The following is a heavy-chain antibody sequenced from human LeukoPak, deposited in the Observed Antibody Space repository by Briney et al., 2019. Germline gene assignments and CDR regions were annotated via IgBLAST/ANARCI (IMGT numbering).Heavy chain of an antibody. J-gene: IGHJ4*02. CDR3: AKYGNYYGSSAYSGLDY. CDR2: ISGSGGHT. CDR1: GFTFSSYA. Sequence: GGSLRLSCAASGFTFSSYAMSWVRQAPGKGLEWVTAISGSGGHTYYADSVKGRFTISRDNSKNTLYLQMNSLRAEDTAVYYCAKYGNYYGSSAYSGLDYWGQGTLVTVSS. D-gene: IGHD3-22*01. V-gene: IGHV3-23*01.